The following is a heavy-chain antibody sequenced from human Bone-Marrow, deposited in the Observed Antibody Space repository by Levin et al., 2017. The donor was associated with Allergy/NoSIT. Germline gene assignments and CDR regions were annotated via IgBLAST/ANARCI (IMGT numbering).Heavy chain of an antibody. D-gene: IGHD3-10*01. V-gene: IGHV3-23*01. CDR1: GFTFSSYG. CDR3: AKVTGYGSRSYYHVDEYYYYMDV. Sequence: PGESLKISCAASGFTFSSYGMSWVRQAPGKGLEWVSSITRTGDNTYYAASVKGRFTVSRDNSRNTLYLQMKSLRAEDTAVYYCAKVTGYGSRSYYHVDEYYYYMDVWGKGTTVTVSS. J-gene: IGHJ6*03. CDR2: ITRTGDNT.